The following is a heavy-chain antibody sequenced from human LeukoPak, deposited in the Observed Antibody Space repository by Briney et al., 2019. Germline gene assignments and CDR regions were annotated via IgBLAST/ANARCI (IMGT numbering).Heavy chain of an antibody. D-gene: IGHD4-17*01. J-gene: IGHJ4*02. Sequence: GASVKVSCEASGYTFTNYGINWVRQAPGKGLEWMGWISAYNGNTNYAQKLQGRVTMTTDTSTSTAYMELRSLRSDGTAVYYCARGDYGDINPPDYWGQGTLVTFSS. CDR2: ISAYNGNT. V-gene: IGHV1-18*01. CDR3: ARGDYGDINPPDY. CDR1: GYTFTNYG.